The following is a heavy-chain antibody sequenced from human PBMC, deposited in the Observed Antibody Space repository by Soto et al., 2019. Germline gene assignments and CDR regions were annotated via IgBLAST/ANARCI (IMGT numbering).Heavy chain of an antibody. Sequence: VQLMQSGAEVKKPGSSVKVSCTASGGTFSSHSINWVRQAPGQGLEWMGGIITLFGTANYAQTFQGRVTITADQSTSTAYMELSSLKSDDTAVYYCAREVGYGDFSAALLDWGQGTLVTVSS. V-gene: IGHV1-69*01. CDR1: GGTFSSHS. CDR3: AREVGYGDFSAALLD. CDR2: IITLFGTA. D-gene: IGHD4-17*01. J-gene: IGHJ4*02.